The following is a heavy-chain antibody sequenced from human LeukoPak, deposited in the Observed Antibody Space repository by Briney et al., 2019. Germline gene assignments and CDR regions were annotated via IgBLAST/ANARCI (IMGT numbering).Heavy chain of an antibody. V-gene: IGHV3-23*01. CDR3: ARDNGERLFDY. D-gene: IGHD4-17*01. CDR1: GFTFSSHA. J-gene: IGHJ4*02. CDR2: ISGSGDST. Sequence: GGSLRLSCAASGFTFSSHAMSWVRQAPGKGLEWVSAISGSGDSTYHADSVKGRFTISRDNSKNTLYLQMNSLRAEDTAVYYCARDNGERLFDYWGQGTLITVSS.